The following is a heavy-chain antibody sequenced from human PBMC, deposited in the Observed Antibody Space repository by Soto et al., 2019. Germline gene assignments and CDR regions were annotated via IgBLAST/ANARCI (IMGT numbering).Heavy chain of an antibody. Sequence: GGSLRLSCSASGFTFSSYAMHWVRQAPGKGLEYVSAISSNGGSTYYADSVKGRFTISRDNSKNTLYLQMSSLRAEDTAVYYCVKDGFRFERYIVGATHAFDIWGQGTMVTVSS. CDR1: GFTFSSYA. CDR3: VKDGFRFERYIVGATHAFDI. D-gene: IGHD1-26*01. J-gene: IGHJ3*02. CDR2: ISSNGGST. V-gene: IGHV3-64D*06.